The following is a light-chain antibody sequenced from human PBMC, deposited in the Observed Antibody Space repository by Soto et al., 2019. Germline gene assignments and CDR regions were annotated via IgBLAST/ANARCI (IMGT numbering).Light chain of an antibody. CDR2: GAS. CDR1: QSVSDN. Sequence: EIVMTQSPATLSVSPGERATLSCRASQSVSDNLAWYQQKPGQAPRLLIYGASTRATGIPARFSGSGSGTEFTLTISSLQSEDFAVYYCHQYNSWPQTFGQGTKVEF. CDR3: HQYNSWPQT. V-gene: IGKV3-15*01. J-gene: IGKJ1*01.